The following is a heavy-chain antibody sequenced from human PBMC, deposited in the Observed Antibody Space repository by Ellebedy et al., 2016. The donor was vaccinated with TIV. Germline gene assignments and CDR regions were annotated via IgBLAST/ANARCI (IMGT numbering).Heavy chain of an antibody. D-gene: IGHD3-10*01. CDR1: GFTFSSYG. CDR2: IRYDGTNK. J-gene: IGHJ6*02. Sequence: PGGSLRLSCAASGFTFSSYGMHWVRQAPGKGLEWVAFIRYDGTNKYYADSVKGRFTISRYNSKNTLYLQMNSLRAEDTGVYDCAKEYRDLFLGFGESDGMDVWGQGTTVTVSS. CDR3: AKEYRDLFLGFGESDGMDV. V-gene: IGHV3-30*02.